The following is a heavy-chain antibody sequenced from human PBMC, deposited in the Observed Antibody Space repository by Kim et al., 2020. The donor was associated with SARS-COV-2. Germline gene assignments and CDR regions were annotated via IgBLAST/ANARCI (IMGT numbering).Heavy chain of an antibody. Sequence: SETLSLTCTVSGGSISSYYWSWIRQPAGKGLEWIGRIYTSGSTNYNPSLKSRVTMSVDTSKNQFSLKLSSVTAADTAVYYCARDVIVVVPAHEDWFDPWGQGTLVTVSS. V-gene: IGHV4-4*07. CDR1: GGSISSYY. J-gene: IGHJ5*02. CDR3: ARDVIVVVPAHEDWFDP. D-gene: IGHD2-2*01. CDR2: IYTSGST.